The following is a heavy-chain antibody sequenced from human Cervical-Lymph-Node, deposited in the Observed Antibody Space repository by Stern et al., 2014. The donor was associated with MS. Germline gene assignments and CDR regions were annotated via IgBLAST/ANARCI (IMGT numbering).Heavy chain of an antibody. D-gene: IGHD2-15*01. V-gene: IGHV1-46*02. J-gene: IGHJ6*02. CDR3: AVRYCSGGRCYSVPDV. CDR1: EYTHNNYL. Sequence: QVQLVQSGSEVKKPGASGKVSCKASEYTHNNYLIHWVRQAPGQRPDWMGVINPSGATNYAQKVQDRVTMTTDASTSTFYMELSRLRSEDTAVYYCAVRYCSGGRCYSVPDVWGQGTTVIVSS. CDR2: INPSGAT.